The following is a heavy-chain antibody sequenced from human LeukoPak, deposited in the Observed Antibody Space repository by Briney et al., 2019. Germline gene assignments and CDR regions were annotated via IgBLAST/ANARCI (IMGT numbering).Heavy chain of an antibody. CDR2: IYADNAE. Sequence: GASLRLSCAAAEINVTTNYMTWIRQAPGKGLEWVSLIYADNAENYAESVRGRFISSRDSLKNTLFLQMNSLRTEDTAVYYCVSSTGQQFIPYDYWGHGTHVTVSS. CDR1: EINVTTNY. D-gene: IGHD6-13*01. V-gene: IGHV3-66*02. J-gene: IGHJ4*01. CDR3: VSSTGQQFIPYDY.